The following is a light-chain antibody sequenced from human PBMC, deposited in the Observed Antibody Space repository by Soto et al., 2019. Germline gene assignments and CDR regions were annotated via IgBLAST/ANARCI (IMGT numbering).Light chain of an antibody. CDR3: QHYNNWPHT. CDR1: LSVGSS. J-gene: IGKJ2*01. Sequence: EIVMTQSPATVSVSPGDRATLPCRASLSVGSSLAWYQQKPGQAPRVLIYGASTMATGIPARFSGGGSGTDFTLTISSLQSEDFAFYYCQHYNNWPHTFGQGTKLEIK. CDR2: GAS. V-gene: IGKV3-15*01.